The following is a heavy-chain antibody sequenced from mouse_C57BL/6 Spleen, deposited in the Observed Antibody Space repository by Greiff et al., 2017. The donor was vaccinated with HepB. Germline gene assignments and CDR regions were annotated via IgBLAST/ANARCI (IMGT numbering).Heavy chain of an antibody. V-gene: IGHV2-5*01. J-gene: IGHJ1*03. Sequence: VKLVESGPGLVQPSQSLSITCTVSGFSLTSYGVHWVRQSPGKGLEWLGVIWSGGSTDYNAAFLSRQSITKDNSKSQDFYKMNSMQADDNAIYYGAKRNYDGWYFDVWGTGTTVTVSS. CDR2: IWSGGST. CDR1: GFSLTSYG. D-gene: IGHD2-1*01. CDR3: AKRNYDGWYFDV.